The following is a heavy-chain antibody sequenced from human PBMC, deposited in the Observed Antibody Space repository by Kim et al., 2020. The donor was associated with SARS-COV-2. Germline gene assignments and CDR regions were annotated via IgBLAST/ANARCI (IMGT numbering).Heavy chain of an antibody. Sequence: ASVKVSCKASGDTLTAFYIHWVRQAPGQGLEWLGWINPNSVATNSAQKFQGRVSMTRDTSGNTAAMELSGLTSDDTAVYFCVTSLVLVWFGESTTWGQGTLVTVSS. CDR1: GDTLTAFY. D-gene: IGHD3-10*01. V-gene: IGHV1-2*02. CDR2: INPNSVAT. J-gene: IGHJ5*02. CDR3: VTSLVLVWFGESTT.